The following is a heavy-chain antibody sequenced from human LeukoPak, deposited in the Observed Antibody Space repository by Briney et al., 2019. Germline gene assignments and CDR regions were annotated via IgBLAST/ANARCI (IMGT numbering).Heavy chain of an antibody. CDR1: ALTFSMYW. J-gene: IGHJ5*01. D-gene: IGHD1-14*01. CDR2: VNQYVSGN. V-gene: IGHV3-7*01. Sequence: PGGCLRLLFAPAALTFSMYWMNPLRHATRKRPEWVANVNQYVSGNDYVDSVKGRFTIFRDNAKNSLYLQMNRLRAEDTAVYYCAKEGAYPILTDDSWGQGTLVTVSS. CDR3: AKEGAYPILTDDS.